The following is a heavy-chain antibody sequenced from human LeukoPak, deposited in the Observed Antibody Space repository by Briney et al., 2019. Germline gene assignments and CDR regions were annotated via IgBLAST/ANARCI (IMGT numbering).Heavy chain of an antibody. Sequence: GGSLRLSCAASGFTFSNFWMSWVRQAPGKGLEWVANIKQDGSEKYYVDSVKGRFTISRDNAKNSLYLQMNSLRADDTAVYYCARVSRWGLNHNPHFWGQGTLVTVSS. CDR3: ARVSRWGLNHNPHF. J-gene: IGHJ4*02. CDR2: IKQDGSEK. V-gene: IGHV3-7*03. CDR1: GFTFSNFW. D-gene: IGHD7-27*01.